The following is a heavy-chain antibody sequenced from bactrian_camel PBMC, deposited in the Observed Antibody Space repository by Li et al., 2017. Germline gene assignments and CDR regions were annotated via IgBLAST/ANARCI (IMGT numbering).Heavy chain of an antibody. V-gene: IGHV3S6*01. CDR3: AADPRHPMTVYQALGVGKEDFGY. CDR2: IDSDGST. Sequence: VESGGGSVQAGGSLTLSCAVSGYTSSDFCMDWFRQAPGKEREGVARIDSDGSTAYGDSVKGRFTISKDNAKNTLYLQMNSLKPEDTAMYYCAADPRHPMTVYQALGVGKEDFGYWGQGTQVTVS. J-gene: IGHJ6*01. D-gene: IGHD5*01. CDR1: GYTSSDFC.